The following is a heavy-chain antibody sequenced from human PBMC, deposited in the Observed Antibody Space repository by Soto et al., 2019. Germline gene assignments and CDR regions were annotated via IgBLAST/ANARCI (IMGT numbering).Heavy chain of an antibody. CDR2: IYHSGST. D-gene: IGHD1-26*01. Sequence: SETLSLSYAVSGGSISSGGYSWSWIRQPPGKGLEWIGYIYHSGSTYYNPSLKSRVTISVDTSKNQFSLKLSSVTAADTAVYYCAREGKGELPYNWFDPWGQGTLVTVSS. J-gene: IGHJ5*02. CDR3: AREGKGELPYNWFDP. CDR1: GGSISSGGYS. V-gene: IGHV4-30-2*01.